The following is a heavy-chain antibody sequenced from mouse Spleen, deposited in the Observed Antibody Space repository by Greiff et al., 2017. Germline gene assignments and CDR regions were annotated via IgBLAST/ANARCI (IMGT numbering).Heavy chain of an antibody. CDR1: GYTFTSYW. CDR2: IDPSDSYT. J-gene: IGHJ4*01. CDR3: ARWWYDGSYDAMDY. Sequence: QVQLQQPGAELVMPGASVKLSCKASGYTFTSYWMHWVKQRPGQGLEWIGEIDPSDSYTNYNQKFKGKATLTVDKSSSTAYMQLSSLTSEDSAVYYCARWWYDGSYDAMDYWGQGTSVTVSS. D-gene: IGHD1-1*02. V-gene: IGHV1-69*01.